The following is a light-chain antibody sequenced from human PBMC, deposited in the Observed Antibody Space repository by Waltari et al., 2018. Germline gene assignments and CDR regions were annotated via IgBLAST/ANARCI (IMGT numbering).Light chain of an antibody. J-gene: IGLJ3*02. CDR1: NIGSKV. Sequence: GQTARITCGGNNIGSKVVHWYQQRPGQAPVLVIYRDYNRPSGIPDRFSGSNLGNTATLTVSRVQVGDEADYYCQVWDSGTGVFGGGTKLTVL. V-gene: IGLV3-9*01. CDR3: QVWDSGTGV. CDR2: RDY.